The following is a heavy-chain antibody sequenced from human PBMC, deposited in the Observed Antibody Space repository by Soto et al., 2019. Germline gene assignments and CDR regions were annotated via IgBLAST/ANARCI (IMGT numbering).Heavy chain of an antibody. J-gene: IGHJ3*02. Sequence: QVQLQESGPGLVKPSETLSLTCTVSGGSISSYYWSWIRQPPGKGLEWIGNIYYSGSTNYNPSLIRRVTISVDTSKKQFSLKLSSVTAADTAVYYCARRYGSAFDIWGQGTMVTVSS. V-gene: IGHV4-59*01. CDR2: IYYSGST. D-gene: IGHD3-10*01. CDR1: GGSISSYY. CDR3: ARRYGSAFDI.